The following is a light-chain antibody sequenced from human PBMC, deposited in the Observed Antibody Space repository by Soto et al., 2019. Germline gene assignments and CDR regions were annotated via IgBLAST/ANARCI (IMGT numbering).Light chain of an antibody. Sequence: DIQMTQSPSSLSASVGDSVTIVCRASQPIGSYLHWYQQKPGKSPKVLIYGASRLQNGVPSRFSGSGSATACRLTISRLQPEDFATYYCLTTYSPVMYTFGQGTKLAIK. V-gene: IGKV1-39*01. CDR2: GAS. CDR3: LTTYSPVMYT. CDR1: QPIGSY. J-gene: IGKJ2*01.